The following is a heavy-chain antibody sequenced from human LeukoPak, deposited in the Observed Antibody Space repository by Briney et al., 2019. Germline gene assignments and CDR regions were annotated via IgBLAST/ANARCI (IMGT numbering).Heavy chain of an antibody. CDR3: ARDVVAAAGPNYYYYYNMDV. V-gene: IGHV3-7*01. CDR1: GCIFSSYR. CDR2: IKQDGGEK. D-gene: IGHD6-13*01. Sequence: GPLRLSGAASGCIFSSYRMSWVRQAPGKGLEWVANIKQDGGEKYYVHSVKGRFTISRDNAKNSLYLQMNSLRAEDTAVYYCARDVVAAAGPNYYYYYNMDVCGKGTTVTISS. J-gene: IGHJ6*03.